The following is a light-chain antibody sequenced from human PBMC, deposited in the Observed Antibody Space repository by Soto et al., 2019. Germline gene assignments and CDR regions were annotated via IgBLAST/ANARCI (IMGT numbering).Light chain of an antibody. CDR1: SSDVGGYKY. CDR2: EVS. V-gene: IGLV2-14*01. J-gene: IGLJ1*01. CDR3: SSYTSSSTLDV. Sequence: QSALTQPASVSGSPGQSITISCTGTSSDVGGYKYVSWYQQHPGKAPKLMIYEVSNRPSGVSNRFSGSKSGNTASLTISGLQAEDEADYYCSSYTSSSTLDVFGTGTKVTGL.